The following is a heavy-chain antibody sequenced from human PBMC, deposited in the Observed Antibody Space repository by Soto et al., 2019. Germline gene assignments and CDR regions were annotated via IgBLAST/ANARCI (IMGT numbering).Heavy chain of an antibody. CDR3: ARDGLRTTPPSTVTSKIGQYYFDY. J-gene: IGHJ4*02. CDR1: GXTFSSYG. Sequence: LRLSCAASGXTFSSYGMHWVRQAPGKGLEWVAVIWYDGSNKYYADSVKGRFTISRDNSKNTLYLQMNSLRAEDTAVYYCARDGLRTTPPSTVTSKIGQYYFDYWGQGTLVTVS. CDR2: IWYDGSNK. D-gene: IGHD4-17*01. V-gene: IGHV3-33*01.